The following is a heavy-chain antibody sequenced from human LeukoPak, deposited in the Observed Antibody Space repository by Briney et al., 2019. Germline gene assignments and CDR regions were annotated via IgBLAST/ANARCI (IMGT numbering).Heavy chain of an antibody. D-gene: IGHD2-15*01. J-gene: IGHJ4*02. CDR3: EGSLDY. V-gene: IGHV3-23*01. CDR1: GFTFSSYA. Sequence: GGSLRLSCAASGFTFSSYAMSWVRQAPGKGLEWVSSISGSGGSTYYADSLKGRFTISSDNSKNTLYMQMNSLRAEETAVYYCEGSLDYWGQGTLVTVSS. CDR2: ISGSGGST.